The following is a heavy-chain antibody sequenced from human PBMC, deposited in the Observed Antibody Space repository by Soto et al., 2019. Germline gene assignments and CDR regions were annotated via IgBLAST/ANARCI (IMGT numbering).Heavy chain of an antibody. Sequence: QITLEESGPTLVKPTQTLTLTCTFSGFSLNERAVGVGWIRQPPGKALVWLAFTYWDDDNHYSPSLKNRLTITKDTSKNQVVLTMTNTDPADTATYYCAHGSGWLFDYWGQGTQVTVSS. D-gene: IGHD6-19*01. CDR1: GFSLNERAVG. J-gene: IGHJ4*02. CDR2: TYWDDDN. CDR3: AHGSGWLFDY. V-gene: IGHV2-5*02.